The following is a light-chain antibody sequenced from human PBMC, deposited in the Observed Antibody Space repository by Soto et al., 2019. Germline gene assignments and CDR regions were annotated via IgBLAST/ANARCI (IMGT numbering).Light chain of an antibody. CDR3: QQTYSFPRT. CDR1: QSISFY. J-gene: IGKJ1*01. CDR2: AAS. Sequence: DIHMTQSPSSLSASVGDRVTITCRASQSISFYLNWYQQKPGKAPELLIYAASSLHSGVPSRFSGSGSGTDFTLTITSLQPGDFATYYCQQTYSFPRTFGQGTKVDIK. V-gene: IGKV1-39*01.